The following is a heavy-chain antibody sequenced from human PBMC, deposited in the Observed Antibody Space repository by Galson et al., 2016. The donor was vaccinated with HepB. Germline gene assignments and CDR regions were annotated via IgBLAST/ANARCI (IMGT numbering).Heavy chain of an antibody. Sequence: SLRLSCAASGFTFSSYGMHWVRQAPGKGLEWVAVISKDGRDKQYADSVKGRFTVSRDNSKNTLFLQMNSLRVEDTAVYYCAKLDCGRDCPRDDWGQGTLVTVSS. CDR1: GFTFSSYG. J-gene: IGHJ4*02. CDR3: AKLDCGRDCPRDD. V-gene: IGHV3-30*19. CDR2: ISKDGRDK. D-gene: IGHD2-21*02.